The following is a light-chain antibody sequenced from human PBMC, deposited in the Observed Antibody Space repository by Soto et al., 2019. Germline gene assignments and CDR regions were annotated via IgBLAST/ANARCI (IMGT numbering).Light chain of an antibody. V-gene: IGKV1-5*01. Sequence: DIQMTQSPSTLSASVGDRVPITCRASQSISDWLAWFQLKPGKAPKLLIYDASSLESGVPSRFSGSRSGTECTLTISSLQPDDVATYYCQQYNSYSWTLGQGTKVDIK. CDR1: QSISDW. CDR3: QQYNSYSWT. CDR2: DAS. J-gene: IGKJ1*01.